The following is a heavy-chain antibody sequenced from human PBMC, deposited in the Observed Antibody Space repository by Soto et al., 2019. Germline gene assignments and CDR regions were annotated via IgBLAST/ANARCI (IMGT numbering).Heavy chain of an antibody. D-gene: IGHD5-18*01. CDR3: ARGDTPMITGMDSFDI. J-gene: IGHJ3*02. V-gene: IGHV3-7*01. Sequence: GGSLRLSCAASGFTFGLYWMGWVRQAPGKGLEWVANLKRDGSEKNYVDSVKGRFTISRDNARKSLYLQMDSLRAEDTAVYFCARGDTPMITGMDSFDIWGQGTMVTVSS. CDR2: LKRDGSEK. CDR1: GFTFGLYW.